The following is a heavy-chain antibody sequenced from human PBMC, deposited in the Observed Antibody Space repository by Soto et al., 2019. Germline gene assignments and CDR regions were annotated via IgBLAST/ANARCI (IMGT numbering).Heavy chain of an antibody. CDR1: GGSITSDNW. CDR2: IFHSGGN. CDR3: ARDCSSSCYTGSSYYYVMYV. V-gene: IGHV4-4*02. Sequence: QVLLQESGPGLVKPSETLVLTCTVSGGSITSDNWWSWARQSPATGLEWIGQIFHSGGNSYNTSLQSRVAMSVDKSKYQFDRKLNSVTAADTAVYFCARDCSSSCYTGSSYYYVMYVWGQGTTVIVSS. D-gene: IGHD2-2*02. J-gene: IGHJ6*02.